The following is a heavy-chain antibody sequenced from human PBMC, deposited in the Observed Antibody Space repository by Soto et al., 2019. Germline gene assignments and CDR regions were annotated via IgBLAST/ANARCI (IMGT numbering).Heavy chain of an antibody. J-gene: IGHJ4*02. CDR2: LNQDGSEK. Sequence: GGSLRTSFAASGFTFRYYYMSWIRQAPGKGLEWVANLNQDGSEKNCVDSVKGRFTISIDNAKNSLYLQLNSLRDEDTAVYDCARDQFIGTYSVKGGTYLVDYWGQGALVTVSS. V-gene: IGHV3-7*03. CDR3: ARDQFIGTYSVKGGTYLVDY. D-gene: IGHD1-26*01. CDR1: GFTFRYYY.